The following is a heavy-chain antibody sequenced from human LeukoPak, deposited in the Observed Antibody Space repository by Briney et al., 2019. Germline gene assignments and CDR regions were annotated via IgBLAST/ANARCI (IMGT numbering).Heavy chain of an antibody. CDR2: TSGSGSNT. J-gene: IGHJ2*01. CDR3: AKGWVSSGWYLTLFDF. CDR1: GFTFSSYS. D-gene: IGHD6-19*01. V-gene: IGHV3-23*01. Sequence: GGSLRLSCAASGFTFSSYSMDWVRQTPGKGLEWVSATSGSGSNTYYTDSVKGRFTISRDNSKNTLYLQMNSLRAEDTAVYYCAKGWVSSGWYLTLFDFWGRGTLVTVSS.